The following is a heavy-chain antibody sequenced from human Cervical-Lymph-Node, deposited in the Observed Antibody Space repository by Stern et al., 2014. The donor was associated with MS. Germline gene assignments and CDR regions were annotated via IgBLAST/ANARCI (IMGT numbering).Heavy chain of an antibody. Sequence: EGQLVESGGCLVQPGGSLRLSCVASGFTLSDHYMDWVRQAPGTGLEWVGRTGNKANSYTTQYAASVKGRFVISRDDSKNSLYLHMNSLKSEDTAVYYCVRVSGSSDWHWVIDSWGQGTLVTVSS. CDR2: TGNKANSYTT. CDR1: GFTLSDHY. D-gene: IGHD6-19*01. CDR3: VRVSGSSDWHWVIDS. V-gene: IGHV3-72*01. J-gene: IGHJ4*02.